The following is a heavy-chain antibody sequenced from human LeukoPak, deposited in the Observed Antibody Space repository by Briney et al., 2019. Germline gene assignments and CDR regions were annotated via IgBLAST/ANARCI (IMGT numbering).Heavy chain of an antibody. CDR3: AGVTWEFWGGYYYLDV. J-gene: IGHJ6*03. CDR1: GGSFSGYY. CDR2: INHSGST. V-gene: IGHV4-34*01. D-gene: IGHD3-3*01. Sequence: SETLSLTCAVYGGSFSGYYWSWIRQPPGKGLEWIGEINHSGSTNYNPSLKSRVTISVDTSKNQFSLKLSSVTAADAAVYYCAGVTWEFWGGYYYLDVGGKGTTFTVSS.